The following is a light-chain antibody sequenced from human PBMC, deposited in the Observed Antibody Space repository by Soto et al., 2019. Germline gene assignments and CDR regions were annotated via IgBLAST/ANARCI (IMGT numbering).Light chain of an antibody. Sequence: DIVMSQSPDSLAVSLGERATIDCKSSQSLSYNSNNRNYLAWYQQKPGQPPKLLIHWASTRETGVPDRFSGSGSGTDFTLTISSLQAEDVALYYCQQYLITPPTFGQGTKVEIK. CDR1: QSLSYNSNNRNY. J-gene: IGKJ1*01. CDR3: QQYLITPPT. CDR2: WAS. V-gene: IGKV4-1*01.